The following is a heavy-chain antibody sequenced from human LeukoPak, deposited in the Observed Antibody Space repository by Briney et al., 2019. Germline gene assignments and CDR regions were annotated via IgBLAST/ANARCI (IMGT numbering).Heavy chain of an antibody. V-gene: IGHV1-3*01. J-gene: IGHJ5*02. Sequence: ASVKVSCKASGYTFTSYAMHWVRQAPGQRLEWMGWINAGNGNTKYSQKSQGRVTITRDTSASTAYMELSSLRSEDTAVYYCARAIVVVAATPLGWFDPWGQGTLVTVSS. CDR3: ARAIVVVAATPLGWFDP. CDR2: INAGNGNT. CDR1: GYTFTSYA. D-gene: IGHD2-15*01.